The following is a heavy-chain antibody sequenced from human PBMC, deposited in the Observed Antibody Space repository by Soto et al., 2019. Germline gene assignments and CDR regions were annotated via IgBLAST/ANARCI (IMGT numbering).Heavy chain of an antibody. V-gene: IGHV1-18*01. J-gene: IGHJ4*02. Sequence: GASVKVSCKASGYTFTHFYITWVRQAPGQGLEWMGAISPHNFNTNFAQKFQGRVTLTTDTSTNTAYMELRSLTSDDTAVYYCARGIVVVPAAILPEYYFDYWGQGTLVTVSS. D-gene: IGHD2-2*02. CDR1: GYTFTHFY. CDR3: ARGIVVVPAAILPEYYFDY. CDR2: ISPHNFNT.